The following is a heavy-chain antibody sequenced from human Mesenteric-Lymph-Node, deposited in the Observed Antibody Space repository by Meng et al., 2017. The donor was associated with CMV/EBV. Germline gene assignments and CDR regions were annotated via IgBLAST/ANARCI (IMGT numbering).Heavy chain of an antibody. Sequence: GSLRLSCTVSGGSISSSSYYWGWIRQPPGKGLEWIGSIYYSGSTYYNPSLKSRVTISVDTSKNQFSLHLSSVTAADTAVYYCARAYAYYYDSSVYYFDYWGQGALVTVSS. CDR2: IYYSGST. CDR1: GGSISSSSYY. D-gene: IGHD3-22*01. J-gene: IGHJ4*02. V-gene: IGHV4-39*01. CDR3: ARAYAYYYDSSVYYFDY.